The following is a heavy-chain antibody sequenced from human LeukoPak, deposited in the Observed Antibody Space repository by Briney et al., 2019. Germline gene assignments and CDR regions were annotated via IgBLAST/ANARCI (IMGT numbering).Heavy chain of an antibody. CDR3: AASDLYSSESARTDAFDI. V-gene: IGHV1-69*06. D-gene: IGHD6-19*01. CDR2: IIPIFGTA. Sequence: GASVKVSCKASGGTFSSYAISWVRQAPGQGLEWMGGIIPIFGTANYAQKFQGRVTITADKSTSTAYMELSSLRSEDTAVYYCAASDLYSSESARTDAFDIWGQGTMVTVSS. J-gene: IGHJ3*02. CDR1: GGTFSSYA.